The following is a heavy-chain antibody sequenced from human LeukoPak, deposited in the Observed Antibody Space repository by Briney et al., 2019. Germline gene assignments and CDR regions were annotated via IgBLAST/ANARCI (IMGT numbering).Heavy chain of an antibody. D-gene: IGHD4-17*01. V-gene: IGHV4-4*07. CDR1: GGSISSYY. CDR3: ARAAGGHDCGDFYWFDP. CDR2: IYTSGST. J-gene: IGHJ5*02. Sequence: SETLSLTCTVSGGSISSYYWSWIRQPAGKGLEWIGRIYTSGSTNYNPSLKSRVTMSVDTSKNQFSLKLSSVTAADTAVYYCARAAGGHDCGDFYWFDPWGQGTLVTVSS.